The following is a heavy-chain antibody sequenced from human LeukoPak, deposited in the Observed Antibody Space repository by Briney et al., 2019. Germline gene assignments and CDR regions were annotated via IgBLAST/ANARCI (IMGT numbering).Heavy chain of an antibody. J-gene: IGHJ4*02. CDR1: GFTFSSYS. V-gene: IGHV3-21*01. CDR2: ISESGTNI. CDR3: VRYFEY. Sequence: GGSLKLSCAVSGFTFSSYSMNWVRQAPGKGLEWVSSISESGTNIYYADSVKGRFTISRDNAKNSLYLHMISLRAEDTAVYFCVRYFEYWGQGTLVTVSS. D-gene: IGHD3-10*01.